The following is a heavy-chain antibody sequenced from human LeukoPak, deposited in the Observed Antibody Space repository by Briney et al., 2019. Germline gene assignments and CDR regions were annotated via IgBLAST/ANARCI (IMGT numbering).Heavy chain of an antibody. D-gene: IGHD4-23*01. J-gene: IGHJ4*02. CDR1: GYSISSGYY. CDR2: IYHSGST. V-gene: IGHV4-38-2*02. Sequence: PSETLSLTCTVSGYSISSGYYWGWIRQPPGKGLEWIGSIYHSGSTYYNPSLKSRVTISVDTSKNQFSLKLSSVTAADTAVYYCASLSGNSGGWGQGTLVTVSS. CDR3: ASLSGNSGG.